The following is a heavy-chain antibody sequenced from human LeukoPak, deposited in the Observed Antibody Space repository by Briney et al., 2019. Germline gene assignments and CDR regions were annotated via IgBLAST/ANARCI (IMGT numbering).Heavy chain of an antibody. Sequence: GGSLRLSCAASGFTFSSYSMNWVRQALGKGLEWVSYISYSSSIIYYADSVKGRFTISRDNAKNSLYLQMNSLRADDTAVYYCARNMYTSGWYRLGYWGQGTLVTVSS. D-gene: IGHD6-19*01. J-gene: IGHJ4*02. CDR3: ARNMYTSGWYRLGY. CDR1: GFTFSSYS. CDR2: ISYSSSII. V-gene: IGHV3-48*01.